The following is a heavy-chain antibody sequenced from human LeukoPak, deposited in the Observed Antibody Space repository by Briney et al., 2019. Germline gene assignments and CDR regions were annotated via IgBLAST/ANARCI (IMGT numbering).Heavy chain of an antibody. CDR3: AREMGYEDDY. D-gene: IGHD5-12*01. J-gene: IGHJ4*02. V-gene: IGHV3-30*03. Sequence: GRSLRLSCAASGFTFSYYGMHWVRQAPGKGLEWVVVISYDGSNEYYADSVKGRFTISRDNSKNTLYLQMNSLRAEDTAVYYCAREMGYEDDYWGQGTLVTVSS. CDR1: GFTFSYYG. CDR2: ISYDGSNE.